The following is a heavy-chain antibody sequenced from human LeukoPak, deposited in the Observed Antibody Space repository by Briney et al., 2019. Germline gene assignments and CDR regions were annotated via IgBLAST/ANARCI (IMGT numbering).Heavy chain of an antibody. CDR3: AKSGNNRFDY. Sequence: PGGSLRLSCAASGFTFSSYVMHWVRQAPGKGLEWVSNISGGGISGGNTYYADSVKGRFTISRDNSKNTLYLQMNSLRTEDTAVYYCAKSGNNRFDYWGQGTLVTVSS. CDR2: ISGGGISGGNT. D-gene: IGHD4-23*01. CDR1: GFTFSSYV. V-gene: IGHV3-23*01. J-gene: IGHJ4*02.